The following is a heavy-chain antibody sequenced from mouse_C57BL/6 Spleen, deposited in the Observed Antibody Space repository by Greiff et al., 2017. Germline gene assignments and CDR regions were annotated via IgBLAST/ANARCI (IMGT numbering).Heavy chain of an antibody. CDR1: GFTFSSYG. V-gene: IGHV5-6*01. CDR3: ARRVYYDYDGDAMDY. D-gene: IGHD2-4*01. J-gene: IGHJ4*01. CDR2: ISSGGSYT. Sequence: EVQRVESGGDLVKPGGSLRLSCAASGFTFSSYGMSWVRHTPDKRLEWVATISSGGSYTYYPDSVKGRFTISRDNAKNTLYLQMSSLKSEDTAMYYCARRVYYDYDGDAMDYWGQGTSVTVSS.